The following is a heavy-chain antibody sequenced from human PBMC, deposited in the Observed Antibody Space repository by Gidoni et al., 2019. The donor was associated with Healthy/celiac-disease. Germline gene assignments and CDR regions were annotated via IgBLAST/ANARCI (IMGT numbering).Heavy chain of an antibody. CDR1: GFTFSSYA. CDR2: ISVSGGST. J-gene: IGHJ3*02. D-gene: IGHD6-25*01. V-gene: IGHV3-23*01. Sequence: EVQLLESGGGLVQPGGSLSLSCAAAGFTFSSYAMSWVRQAPGKGLEWVSAISVSGGSTYYAASVKGRFTISRDNSKNTLYLQMNSRSAEDTAVYYCAKGLRNIAARAFDIWGQGTMVTVSS. CDR3: AKGLRNIAARAFDI.